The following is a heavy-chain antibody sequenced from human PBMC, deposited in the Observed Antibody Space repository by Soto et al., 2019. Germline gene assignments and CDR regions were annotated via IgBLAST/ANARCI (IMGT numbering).Heavy chain of an antibody. Sequence: PGGSLRLSCTASGFTFGDYAISWFRQAPGKGLEWVGFIRSKAYGGTTEYAASVKGRFTISRDDSKSIAYLQMNSLKTEDTAVYYCTRGTYYYDSSGYYWTLFDYWGQGT. D-gene: IGHD3-22*01. CDR3: TRGTYYYDSSGYYWTLFDY. CDR1: GFTFGDYA. J-gene: IGHJ4*02. V-gene: IGHV3-49*03. CDR2: IRSKAYGGTT.